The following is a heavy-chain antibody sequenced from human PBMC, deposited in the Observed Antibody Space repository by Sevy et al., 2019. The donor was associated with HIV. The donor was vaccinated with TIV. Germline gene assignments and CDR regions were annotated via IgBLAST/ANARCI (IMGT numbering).Heavy chain of an antibody. Sequence: GGSLRLSCAASGFTVSSNYMSWVRQAPGKGLEWVSVIYSGGSTYYADSVKGRFTISRDNSKNTLYLQMNSLRAEDTAVYYCARWGSGTNYFVYWGQGTLVTVSS. D-gene: IGHD2-2*01. J-gene: IGHJ4*02. V-gene: IGHV3-53*01. CDR3: ARWGSGTNYFVY. CDR1: GFTVSSNY. CDR2: IYSGGST.